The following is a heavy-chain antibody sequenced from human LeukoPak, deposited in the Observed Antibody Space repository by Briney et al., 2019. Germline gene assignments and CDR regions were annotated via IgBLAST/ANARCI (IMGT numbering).Heavy chain of an antibody. J-gene: IGHJ4*02. CDR1: GGSVSSSNYY. D-gene: IGHD5-18*01. Sequence: SETPSLTCTVSGGSVSSSNYYWGWIRQPPGKGLEWIGSTYYRGSTEYNPSLKSRVTISVDTSKNQFSLKLSSVTAADTAVYYCVRQGGYSHGSVLGHWGQGTLVTVSS. CDR2: TYYRGST. CDR3: VRQGGYSHGSVLGH. V-gene: IGHV4-39*01.